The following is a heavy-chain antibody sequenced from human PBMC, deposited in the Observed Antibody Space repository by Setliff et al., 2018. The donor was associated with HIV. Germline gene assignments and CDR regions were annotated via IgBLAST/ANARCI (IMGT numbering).Heavy chain of an antibody. CDR2: IIPIFGTA. CDR1: GGTFSSYA. D-gene: IGHD3-22*01. V-gene: IGHV1-69*13. Sequence: GASVKVSCKASGGTFSSYAISWVRQAPGQGLEWMGGIIPIFGTANYAQKFQGRVTITADGSTSTAYMELSSLRSEDTAVYYCARATVVVVITTTTYNWFDPWGQGTLVTVSS. CDR3: ARATVVVVITTTTYNWFDP. J-gene: IGHJ5*02.